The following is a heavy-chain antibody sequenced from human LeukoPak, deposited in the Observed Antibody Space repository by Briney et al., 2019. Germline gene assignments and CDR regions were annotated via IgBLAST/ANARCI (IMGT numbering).Heavy chain of an antibody. CDR3: ARLMGSGWFDP. Sequence: GGSLRLSCAVSGFTFTNYAMSWVRQAPGRGLEWVSVIYSGGNTFYADSVKGRFTISRHNSENTLYLQMNSLSADDTAVYYCARLMGSGWFDPWGQGTLVTVFS. CDR2: IYSGGNT. V-gene: IGHV3-53*04. J-gene: IGHJ5*02. D-gene: IGHD1-26*01. CDR1: GFTFTNYA.